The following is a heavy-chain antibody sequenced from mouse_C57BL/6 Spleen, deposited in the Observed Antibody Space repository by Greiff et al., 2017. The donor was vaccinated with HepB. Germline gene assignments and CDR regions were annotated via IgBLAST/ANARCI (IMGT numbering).Heavy chain of an antibody. CDR1: GFTFSDYG. Sequence: EVQRVESGGGLVKPGGSLKLSCAASGFTFSDYGMHWVRQAPEKGLEWVAYISSGSSTIYYADTVNGRFTIARDNAKNTLCLQMTSLRSEDTAMYYCARPTAQATFAYWGQGTLVTVSA. D-gene: IGHD3-2*02. CDR3: ARPTAQATFAY. CDR2: ISSGSSTI. V-gene: IGHV5-17*01. J-gene: IGHJ3*01.